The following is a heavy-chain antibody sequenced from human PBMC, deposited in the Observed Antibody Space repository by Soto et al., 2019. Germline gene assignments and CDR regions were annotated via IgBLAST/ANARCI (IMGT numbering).Heavy chain of an antibody. CDR2: MNPSTGGT. D-gene: IGHD6-19*01. CDR3: ARDGAVPGTYDY. V-gene: IGHV1-2*02. CDR1: AYSFTGSY. J-gene: IGHJ4*02. Sequence: ASVKVSCKAFAYSFTGSYIHWVRQAPGQGLEWMGFMNPSTGGTNYAQKFQGRVTMTRDTSISTAYLDMGSLRSDDTAVYFCARDGAVPGTYDYWGQGTPVTVPS.